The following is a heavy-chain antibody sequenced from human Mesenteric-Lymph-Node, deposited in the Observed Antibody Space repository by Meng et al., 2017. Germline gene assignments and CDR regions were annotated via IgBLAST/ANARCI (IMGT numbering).Heavy chain of an antibody. V-gene: IGHV1-46*01. J-gene: IGHJ3*02. CDR2: INPSGGST. CDR3: ARYCGCDFTGAFDI. Sequence: SVKVSCKASGYTFTSYYMHWVRQAPGQGLEWMGLINPSGGSTSYAQKFQGRVTMTRDTSTSTAYMELSSLRSEDTAVYYCARYCGCDFTGAFDIWGQGTMGTVSS. CDR1: GYTFTSYY. D-gene: IGHD2-21*02.